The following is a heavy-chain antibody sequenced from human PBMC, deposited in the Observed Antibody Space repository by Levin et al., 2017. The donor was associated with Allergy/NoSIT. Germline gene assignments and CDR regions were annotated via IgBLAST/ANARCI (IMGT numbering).Heavy chain of an antibody. CDR2: IRSKTDEGTT. CDR3: TTEEVGTTHNWFDS. J-gene: IGHJ5*01. CDR1: GFTFSNAW. V-gene: IGHV3-15*01. D-gene: IGHD1-26*01. Sequence: PGESLKISCAASGFTFSNAWMNWVRQAPGKGLDWVGRIRSKTDEGTTDYAAPVKGRFTISRDDSKNTLFLQMNSLRIEDTAVYYCTTEEVGTTHNWFDSWGQGALVTVSS.